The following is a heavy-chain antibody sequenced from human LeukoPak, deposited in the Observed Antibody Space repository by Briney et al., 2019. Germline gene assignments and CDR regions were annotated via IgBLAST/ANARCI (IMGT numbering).Heavy chain of an antibody. CDR1: GFTFSSYA. CDR2: ISGSGGST. V-gene: IGHV3-23*01. J-gene: IGHJ1*01. CDR3: AKDGEQYYYGSGSYREYFQH. D-gene: IGHD3-10*01. Sequence: QTGGSLRLSCAASGFTFSSYAMSWVRQAPGKGLEWVSAISGSGGSTYYADSVKGRFTISRDNSKNTLYLQMNSLRAEDTAVYYCAKDGEQYYYGSGSYREYFQHWGQGTLVTVSS.